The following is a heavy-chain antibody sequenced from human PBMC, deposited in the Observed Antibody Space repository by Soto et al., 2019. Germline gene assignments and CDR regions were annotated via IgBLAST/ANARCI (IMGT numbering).Heavy chain of an antibody. D-gene: IGHD5-12*01. J-gene: IGHJ4*02. V-gene: IGHV3-48*03. CDR1: GFTFITYE. Sequence: GGSLRLSCAASGFTFITYEMHWVRQAPGKGLEWVSCISSSGSSVYYADSAKGRFTISRDNSRNSLYLQMNSLRDEDTALYYCVRYCSSTLCNGVATRTFDYWGQGALVTVSS. CDR3: VRYCSSTLCNGVATRTFDY. CDR2: ISSSGSSV.